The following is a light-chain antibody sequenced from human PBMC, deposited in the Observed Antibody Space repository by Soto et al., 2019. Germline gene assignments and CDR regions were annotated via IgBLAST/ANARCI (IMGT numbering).Light chain of an antibody. CDR2: GAS. J-gene: IGKJ4*01. V-gene: IGKV3-20*01. CDR1: QSVAKNY. CDR3: QQYAASPIT. Sequence: EIVLTQSPGTLSLSPGERATLSCRASQSVAKNYLAWYQRKPGQAPRLLVYGASSRATGIPDRFSGSGSGTDFALTISRLESEDFAVFYCQQYAASPITFGGGTKVEIK.